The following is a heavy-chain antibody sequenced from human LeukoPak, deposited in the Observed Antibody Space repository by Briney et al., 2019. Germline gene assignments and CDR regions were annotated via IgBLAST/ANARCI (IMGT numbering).Heavy chain of an antibody. J-gene: IGHJ4*02. CDR3: ARVNDYAWGSYRPLDY. D-gene: IGHD3-16*02. Sequence: ASVKVSCKASGYTFTSYDINWVRQATGQGLEWMGWMNPNSGNTGYAQKFQGRVTMTRSTSINTAYMELSNLRSEDTAVYYCARVNDYAWGSYRPLDYWGQGTLVTVSS. V-gene: IGHV1-8*01. CDR1: GYTFTSYD. CDR2: MNPNSGNT.